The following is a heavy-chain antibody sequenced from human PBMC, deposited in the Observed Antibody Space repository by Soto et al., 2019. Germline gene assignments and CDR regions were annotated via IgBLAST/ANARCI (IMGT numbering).Heavy chain of an antibody. CDR2: IYHTGSP. Sequence: PSETLSLTCTVSSGSINSYYWSWIRQPPGKEPEWIGYIYHTGSPNYNPSLKSRVTMSLDRSKDQLSLQLTSVTAADTAVYHCAASSGWFRIDYWAQGILVTVSS. CDR1: SGSINSYY. J-gene: IGHJ4*02. CDR3: AASSGWFRIDY. V-gene: IGHV4-59*01. D-gene: IGHD6-19*01.